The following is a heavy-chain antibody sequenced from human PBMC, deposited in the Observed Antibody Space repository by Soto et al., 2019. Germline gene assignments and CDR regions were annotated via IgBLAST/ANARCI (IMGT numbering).Heavy chain of an antibody. D-gene: IGHD4-4*01. Sequence: EVQLVESGGGLVQPGGSLRLSCTASGFTFSDSWMTWVRQAPGKGLEWVARIKPDESEKKYADSVKGRFSISRDNAKNSTYWQMDSLRGEDTAVYYCVRGGSNYASWGQGTLVTVSS. CDR2: IKPDESEK. J-gene: IGHJ5*02. CDR1: GFTFSDSW. CDR3: VRGGSNYAS. V-gene: IGHV3-7*01.